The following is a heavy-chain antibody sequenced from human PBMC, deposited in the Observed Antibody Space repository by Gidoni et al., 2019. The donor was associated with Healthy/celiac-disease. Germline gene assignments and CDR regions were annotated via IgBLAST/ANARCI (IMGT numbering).Heavy chain of an antibody. J-gene: IGHJ4*02. CDR3: ARGLVVVAATPYYFDY. D-gene: IGHD2-15*01. CDR1: GYSFTSHW. CDR2: IYPGDSDT. V-gene: IGHV5-51*01. Sequence: EVQLVQSGAEVKKPGASLKISCKVSGYSFTSHWIGWVRQMPGKGLEWMGIIYPGDSDTRYSPSFQGQVTISADKSISTAYLQWSSLKASDTAMYYCARGLVVVAATPYYFDYWGQGTLVTVSS.